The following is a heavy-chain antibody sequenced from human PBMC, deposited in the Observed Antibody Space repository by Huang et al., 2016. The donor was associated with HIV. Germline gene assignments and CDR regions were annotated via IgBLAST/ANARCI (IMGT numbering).Heavy chain of an antibody. D-gene: IGHD4-17*01. CDR3: ASGGDYGDYLKY. CDR1: GFTFSRYT. V-gene: IGHV3-21*01. J-gene: IGHJ4*02. Sequence: EVQLVESGGGLVKPGGSLRLSCAASGFTFSRYTMNWVRQAAGKGREWVSSISSSGSYIYYAIAVKDRFTISRDNTRNSLYLQLNSLGAEDTAVYYCASGGDYGDYLKYWGQGTLVTVSS. CDR2: ISSSGSYI.